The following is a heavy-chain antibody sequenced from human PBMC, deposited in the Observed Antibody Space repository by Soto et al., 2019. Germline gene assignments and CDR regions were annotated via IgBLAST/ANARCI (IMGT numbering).Heavy chain of an antibody. CDR2: IYWDDDK. J-gene: IGHJ6*02. CDR1: GFSLSTSGVG. Sequence: QITLKESGPTLVKPTQTLTLTCTFSGFSLSTSGVGVGWIRQPPGKALEWLALIYWDDDKRYSPSLKSRLTTTKDTSKNQVVLTMTNMDPVDTATYYCARSIGYCSGGSCYLLGPDYYYYYGMDVWGQGTTVTVSS. CDR3: ARSIGYCSGGSCYLLGPDYYYYYGMDV. V-gene: IGHV2-5*02. D-gene: IGHD2-15*01.